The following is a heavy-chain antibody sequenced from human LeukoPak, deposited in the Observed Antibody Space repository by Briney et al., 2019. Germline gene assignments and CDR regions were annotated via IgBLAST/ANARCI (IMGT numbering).Heavy chain of an antibody. CDR1: GYSISCGYY. J-gene: IGHJ3*02. D-gene: IGHD1-14*01. CDR3: ARPDMNHHAFDI. CDR2: IYHSGST. Sequence: SETLSLTCAVSGYSISCGYYWGWIRQPPGKGLEWIGSIYHSGSTYYNPSLKSRVTISVDTSKNHFSLKLTSVTAADTAVYYCARPDMNHHAFDIWGQGTMVTVSS. V-gene: IGHV4-38-2*01.